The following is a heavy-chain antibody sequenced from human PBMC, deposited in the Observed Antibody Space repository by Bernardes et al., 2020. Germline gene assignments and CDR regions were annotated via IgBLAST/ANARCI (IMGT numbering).Heavy chain of an antibody. D-gene: IGHD3-3*01. CDR1: GFTFSSYW. Sequence: SLRLSCAASGFTFSSYWMSWVRQAPGKGLEWVANIKQDGSEKYYVDSVKGRFTISRDNAKNSLYLQMNSLRAEDTAVYYCARESGPNYDFWSALGGYYYYGMDVWGQGTTVTVSS. CDR3: ARESGPNYDFWSALGGYYYYGMDV. CDR2: IKQDGSEK. V-gene: IGHV3-7*03. J-gene: IGHJ6*02.